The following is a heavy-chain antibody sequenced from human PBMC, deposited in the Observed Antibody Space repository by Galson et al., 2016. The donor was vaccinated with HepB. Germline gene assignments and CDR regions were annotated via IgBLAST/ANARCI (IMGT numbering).Heavy chain of an antibody. D-gene: IGHD5-18*01. CDR1: GFTLSSYW. Sequence: SLRLSCAASGFTLSSYWMSWVRQAPGKGLGWVANIKKDGSEKYYVDSVKGRFTISRDNAKNSLHLQMNSLRAEDTSVYYCARDISVTGMDVWGQGTTVTVSS. V-gene: IGHV3-7*05. CDR3: ARDISVTGMDV. J-gene: IGHJ6*02. CDR2: IKKDGSEK.